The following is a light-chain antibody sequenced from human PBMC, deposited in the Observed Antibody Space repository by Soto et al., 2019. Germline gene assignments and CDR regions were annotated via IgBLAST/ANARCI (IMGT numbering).Light chain of an antibody. CDR3: QQYAKWPLT. Sequence: EIVLTQSPATLSVSPGERATLSCRASQSVSNNLAWYLQKPGQAPRLLIYDASTRATGIQARFSGSGSGTEFTLAISGLQSEDFAVYYCQQYAKWPLTFGGGTKVEIK. CDR1: QSVSNN. V-gene: IGKV3-15*01. J-gene: IGKJ4*01. CDR2: DAS.